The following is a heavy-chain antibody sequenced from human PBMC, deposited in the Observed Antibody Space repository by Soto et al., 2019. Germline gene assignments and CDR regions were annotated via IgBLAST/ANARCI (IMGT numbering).Heavy chain of an antibody. CDR3: ARDIVGATLGY. V-gene: IGHV4-59*01. Sequence: SETLSLTCTVSGGSISSYYWSWIRQPPGKGLEWIGYIYYSGSTNYNPSLKGRVTISVDTSKNQFSLKLSSVTAADTAVYYCARDIVGATLGYWGQGTLVTVSS. J-gene: IGHJ4*02. CDR1: GGSISSYY. CDR2: IYYSGST. D-gene: IGHD1-26*01.